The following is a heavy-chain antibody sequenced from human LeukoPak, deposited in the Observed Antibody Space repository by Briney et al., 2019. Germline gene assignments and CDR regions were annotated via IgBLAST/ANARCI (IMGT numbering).Heavy chain of an antibody. D-gene: IGHD3-22*01. V-gene: IGHV1-69*13. J-gene: IGHJ4*02. Sequence: SVKVSCKVSGYTFGVYGLSWVRQAPDQGLEWLGGIIPIFGTANYAQKFQGRVTITADESTSTAYMELSSLRSEDTAVYYCARVSLTTYYYDSSGPLDYWGQGTLVTVSS. CDR1: GYTFGVYG. CDR2: IIPIFGTA. CDR3: ARVSLTTYYYDSSGPLDY.